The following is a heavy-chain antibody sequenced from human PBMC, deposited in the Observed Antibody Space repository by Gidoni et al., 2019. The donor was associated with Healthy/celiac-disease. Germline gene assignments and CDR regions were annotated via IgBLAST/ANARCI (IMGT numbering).Heavy chain of an antibody. V-gene: IGHV1-69*06. D-gene: IGHD2-2*01. CDR2: IIPIFGTA. Sequence: QVQLVQSGAEVKKPGSSVKVSCKASGGTFSTYAISWVRQAPGQGLELMGGIIPIFGTANYAQKFQGRVTITADKSTSTAYMELSSLRSEDTAVYYCARSQYCSSTSCYYYYYMDVWGKGTTVTVSS. CDR3: ARSQYCSSTSCYYYYYMDV. J-gene: IGHJ6*03. CDR1: GGTFSTYA.